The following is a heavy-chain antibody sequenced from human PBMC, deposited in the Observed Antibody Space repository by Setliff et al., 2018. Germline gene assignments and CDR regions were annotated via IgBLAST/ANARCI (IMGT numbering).Heavy chain of an antibody. CDR1: GGSISSGTNY. Sequence: PSETLSLTCTVSGGSISSGTNYWSWIRQPAGRGLEWIGHIDPSGNTNYQPSLKSRVTISGDTSKNQFSLKLTSVTAADTAVYYCARSLGSGSYYNSRPFYSDYWGQGTPVTVSS. CDR2: IDPSGNT. D-gene: IGHD3-10*01. CDR3: ARSLGSGSYYNSRPFYSDY. J-gene: IGHJ4*02. V-gene: IGHV4-61*09.